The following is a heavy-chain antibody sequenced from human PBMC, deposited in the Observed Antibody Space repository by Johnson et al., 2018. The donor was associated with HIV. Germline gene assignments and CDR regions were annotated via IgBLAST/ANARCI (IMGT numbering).Heavy chain of an antibody. Sequence: QVQLVESGGGLVQPGGSLRLSCAASGFTVSSNYMSWVRQAPGKGLERVLVISYAGSNKSYADSVKGRFTISRDNAKNSLYLQMNSLRAEDTAVYYCARGGSNFGAFDIWGQGTMVTVSS. CDR3: ARGGSNFGAFDI. V-gene: IGHV3-30-3*01. CDR2: ISYAGSNK. J-gene: IGHJ3*02. CDR1: GFTVSSNY. D-gene: IGHD1-1*01.